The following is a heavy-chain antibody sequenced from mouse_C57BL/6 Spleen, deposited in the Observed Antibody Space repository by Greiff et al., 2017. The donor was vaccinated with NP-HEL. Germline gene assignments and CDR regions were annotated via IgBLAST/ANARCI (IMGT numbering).Heavy chain of an antibody. J-gene: IGHJ2*01. Sequence: QVQLQQPGTELVKPGASVKLSCKASGYTFTSYGMHWVKQRPGQGLEWIGKINPRNGGTNYNEKFKSKATLTVDKSSSTAYMQLSSLTSEDSAVYYCARSGYNRDFDYWGQGTPLTVSA. D-gene: IGHD1-3*01. CDR1: GYTFTSYG. CDR3: ARSGYNRDFDY. CDR2: INPRNGGT. V-gene: IGHV1-53*01.